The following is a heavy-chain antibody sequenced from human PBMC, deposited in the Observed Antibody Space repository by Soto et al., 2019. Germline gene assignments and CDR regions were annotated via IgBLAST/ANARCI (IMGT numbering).Heavy chain of an antibody. V-gene: IGHV1-69*01. D-gene: IGHD3-9*01. CDR3: ARSAYYDILTGYSTYYFDY. CDR2: IIPIFGTA. CDR1: GGTFSSYA. Sequence: QVQLVQSGAEVQKPGSSVKVSCKASGGTFSSYAISWVRQAPGQGLEWMGGIIPIFGTANYAQKFQGRVTITEDESTSTAYMELSSLRSEDTAVYYCARSAYYDILTGYSTYYFDYWGQGTLVTVSS. J-gene: IGHJ4*02.